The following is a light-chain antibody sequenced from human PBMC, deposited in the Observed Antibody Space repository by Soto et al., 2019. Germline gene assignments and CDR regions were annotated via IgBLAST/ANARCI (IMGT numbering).Light chain of an antibody. J-gene: IGLJ1*01. CDR1: SRGVGGYNY. Sequence: SVLTQPPSVSGSHGQSATITCTGTSRGVGGYNYVSWYQQHPGKAPKLMIYDVSNRPSGASNRFSGSKSGNTASLTISGLQAEDEADYYCSSYTSSSTLYVFGTGTKVTVL. CDR3: SSYTSSSTLYV. CDR2: DVS. V-gene: IGLV2-14*01.